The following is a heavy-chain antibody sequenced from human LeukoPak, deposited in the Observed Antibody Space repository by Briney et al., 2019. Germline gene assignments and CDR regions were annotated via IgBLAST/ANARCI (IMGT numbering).Heavy chain of an antibody. V-gene: IGHV1-69*05. CDR3: ATYNDYYYDSSSSLQDY. D-gene: IGHD3-22*01. Sequence: SVKVSCKASGGTFSSYAISWVRQAPGQGLEWMGRIIPIFGTANYAQKFQGRVTITTDESTSTAYMELSSLRSEDTAVYYCATYNDYYYDSSSSLQDYWGQGTLVTVSS. J-gene: IGHJ4*02. CDR2: IIPIFGTA. CDR1: GGTFSSYA.